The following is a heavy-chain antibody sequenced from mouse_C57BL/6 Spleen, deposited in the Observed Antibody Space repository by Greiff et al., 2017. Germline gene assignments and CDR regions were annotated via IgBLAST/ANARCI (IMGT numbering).Heavy chain of an antibody. CDR1: GYAFSSSW. V-gene: IGHV1-82*01. Sequence: VQGVESGPELVKPGASVKISCKASGYAFSSSWMNWVKQRPGKGLEWIGRIYPGDGDTTYNGKFKGKAELTADKSSSTAYMQLSSLTSEDSAVYFCARSTAQATFWFAYWGQGTLVTVSA. CDR3: ARSTAQATFWFAY. CDR2: IYPGDGDT. D-gene: IGHD3-2*02. J-gene: IGHJ3*01.